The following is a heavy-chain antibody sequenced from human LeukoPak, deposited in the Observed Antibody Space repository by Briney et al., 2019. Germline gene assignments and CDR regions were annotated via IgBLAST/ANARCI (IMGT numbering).Heavy chain of an antibody. J-gene: IGHJ6*03. CDR1: GGSISSYY. Sequence: PSETLSLTCTVYGGSISSYYWSWIRQPPGKGLEWIGYIYYSGSTNYNPYLKSRVTISVDTSKNQFSLKLSSVTAADTAVYYCARGGYGDYYMDVWGKGTTVTVSS. CDR2: IYYSGST. D-gene: IGHD5-18*01. CDR3: ARGGYGDYYMDV. V-gene: IGHV4-59*01.